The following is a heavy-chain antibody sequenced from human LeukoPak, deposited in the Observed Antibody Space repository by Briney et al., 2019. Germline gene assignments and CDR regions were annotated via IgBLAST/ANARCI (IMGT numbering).Heavy chain of an antibody. Sequence: GGSLRFSCAVSGFTLSDHHRDWLRQAPGKVLEGVGRSRSRSKPNSASLEFAASVEGRFTMSRDDSKNSLYLQMNSLTTEDTAVYYCVRVSTTVSGWYHFDYWGQGTLVTVSA. D-gene: IGHD6-13*01. CDR3: VRVSTTVSGWYHFDY. V-gene: IGHV3-72*01. J-gene: IGHJ4*02. CDR2: SRSRSKPNSASL. CDR1: GFTLSDHH.